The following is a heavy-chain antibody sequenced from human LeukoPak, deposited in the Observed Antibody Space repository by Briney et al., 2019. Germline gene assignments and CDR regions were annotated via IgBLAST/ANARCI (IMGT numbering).Heavy chain of an antibody. D-gene: IGHD3-10*01. J-gene: IGHJ4*02. CDR1: GYTFTGSGWY. CDR2: IHPNNGAT. CDR3: ARDGPAQMVDFDY. V-gene: IGHV1-2*02. Sequence: ASVKVSCKASGYTFTGSGWYLYWLRQASGQGLECVGWIHPNNGATLYAQKFQGRVAMTTDTSISTAYMELSRLRPDDTAMYYCARDGPAQMVDFDYWGQGTLVTVSS.